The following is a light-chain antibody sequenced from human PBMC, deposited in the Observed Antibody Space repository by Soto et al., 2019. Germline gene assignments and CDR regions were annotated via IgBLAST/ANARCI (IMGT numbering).Light chain of an antibody. Sequence: QSVLTQPASVSGSPGQSITISCTGTSSDVGGYNYVSWYQQHPSKAPKIIIYEVSNRPSGVSNRFSASKSGNTASLTISGLQAEDEADYYCSSYTVTTTWVFGGGTKLTVL. V-gene: IGLV2-14*01. CDR2: EVS. CDR3: SSYTVTTTWV. CDR1: SSDVGGYNY. J-gene: IGLJ3*02.